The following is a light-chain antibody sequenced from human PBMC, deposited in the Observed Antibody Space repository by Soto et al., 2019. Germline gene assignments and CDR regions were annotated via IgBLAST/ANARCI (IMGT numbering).Light chain of an antibody. CDR3: QQYHTYPLT. V-gene: IGKV1-5*01. CDR1: QSISSW. CDR2: DAP. Sequence: DMQMTQSPSTLSASVGDRVTITCRASQSISSWLAWYQQKPGKAPKLLIYDAPSLESGVPSRFSGSGSGTEFTLTISSLQPDDFATYYCQQYHTYPLTFRGGTKVDIK. J-gene: IGKJ4*01.